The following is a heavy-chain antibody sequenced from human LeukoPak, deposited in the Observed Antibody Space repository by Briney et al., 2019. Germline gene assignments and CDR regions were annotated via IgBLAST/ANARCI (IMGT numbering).Heavy chain of an antibody. CDR2: IKEDGSEK. J-gene: IGHJ5*02. CDR3: AKHYDFWSGYGSNWFDP. Sequence: HPGGSLRLSCAASGFTFSSYRMSWVRQAPGKGLEWVANIKEDGSEKYYVDSVKGRFTISRDNAKNSLYLQMNSLRAEDTAVYYCAKHYDFWSGYGSNWFDPWGQGILVTVSS. D-gene: IGHD3-3*01. V-gene: IGHV3-7*02. CDR1: GFTFSSYR.